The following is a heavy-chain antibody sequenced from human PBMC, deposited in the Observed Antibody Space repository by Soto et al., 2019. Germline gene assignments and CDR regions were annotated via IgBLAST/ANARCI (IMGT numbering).Heavy chain of an antibody. V-gene: IGHV1-18*01. CDR2: MSAYNGNT. CDR3: ARYWGYYYYYMDV. D-gene: IGHD7-27*01. CDR1: GYTFTSYG. J-gene: IGHJ6*03. Sequence: GASVKVSCKASGYTFTSYGISWVRQAPGQGLEWMGWMSAYNGNTNYAQKLQGRVTMTRNTSISTAYMELSSLRSEDTAVYYCARYWGYYYYYMDVWGKGTTVTVSS.